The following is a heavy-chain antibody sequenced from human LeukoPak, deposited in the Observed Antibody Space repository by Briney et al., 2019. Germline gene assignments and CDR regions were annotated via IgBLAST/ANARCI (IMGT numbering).Heavy chain of an antibody. CDR2: ISGSGGST. J-gene: IGHJ4*02. CDR3: AKDPDDYRDPANYYFDY. V-gene: IGHV3-23*01. D-gene: IGHD4-11*01. CDR1: GFTFSSYA. Sequence: GGSLRLSCAASGFTFSSYAMGWVRQALGKGLEWVSAISGSGGSTYYADSVKGRFTISRDNSKNTLYLQMNSLRAEDTAVYYCAKDPDDYRDPANYYFDYWGQGTLVTVSS.